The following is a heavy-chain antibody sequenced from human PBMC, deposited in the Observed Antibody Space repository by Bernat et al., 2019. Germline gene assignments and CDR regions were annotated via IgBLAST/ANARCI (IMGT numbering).Heavy chain of an antibody. CDR3: ARGWDTGWGGQCFRH. V-gene: IGHV4-59*11. D-gene: IGHD1-26*01. Sequence: QVHLQESGPGLVKPSETLSLTCTVSGDSMTSHYWSWIRQPPGKGLEWIGYIYYTGRTNYSPSLKSRVTISVDTTKTQFSLKLSFVTAADTAVYYCARGWDTGWGGQCFRHWDQGSLVNVSS. CDR1: GDSMTSHY. CDR2: IYYTGRT. J-gene: IGHJ1*01.